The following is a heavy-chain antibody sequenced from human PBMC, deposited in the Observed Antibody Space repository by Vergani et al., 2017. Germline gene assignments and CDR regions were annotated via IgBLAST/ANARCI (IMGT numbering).Heavy chain of an antibody. J-gene: IGHJ3*02. D-gene: IGHD3-22*01. CDR2: IYYSGST. Sequence: QVQLQESGPGLVKPSQTLSLTCTVSGGSISSGGYYWSWIRQHPGKGLEWIGYIYYSGSTYYNPSLKSRVTISVDTSKNQFSLKLSSVTAADTAVYYCARYDSSGYSNDAFDIWGQGTMVTVSS. V-gene: IGHV4-31*03. CDR1: GGSISSGGYY. CDR3: ARYDSSGYSNDAFDI.